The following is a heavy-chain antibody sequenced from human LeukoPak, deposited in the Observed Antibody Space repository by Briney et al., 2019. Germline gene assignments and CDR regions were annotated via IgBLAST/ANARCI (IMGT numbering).Heavy chain of an antibody. CDR2: INPSGGST. D-gene: IGHD6-13*01. Sequence: ASVKVSCKASGYTFSSYYMHWVRQAPGQGPEWMGIINPSGGSTTYAQKFQGRVTMTRDTSTSTIYMELTSLRSEDTAVYYCARGNFHSSRRIPLMDVWGKGTTVTVSS. CDR1: GYTFSSYY. J-gene: IGHJ6*03. V-gene: IGHV1-46*01. CDR3: ARGNFHSSRRIPLMDV.